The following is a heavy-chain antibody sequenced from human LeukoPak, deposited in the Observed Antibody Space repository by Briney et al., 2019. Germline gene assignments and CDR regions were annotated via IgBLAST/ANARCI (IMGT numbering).Heavy chain of an antibody. D-gene: IGHD6-25*01. CDR1: GGTFSNYA. Sequence: SVKVSCKASGGTFSNYAISWVRQAPGQGLEWMGGIIPIFDTADNAQKFQGRLTITADESTSTAYMELSRLRSDDTAVYYCARERTPGSGYGVDYWGQGTVVTVSS. V-gene: IGHV1-69*13. J-gene: IGHJ4*02. CDR3: ARERTPGSGYGVDY. CDR2: IIPIFDTA.